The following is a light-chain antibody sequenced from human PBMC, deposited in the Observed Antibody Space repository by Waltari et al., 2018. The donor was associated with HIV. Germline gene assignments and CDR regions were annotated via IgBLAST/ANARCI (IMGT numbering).Light chain of an antibody. Sequence: QSALTQPASVSGSPGQSITISCTGTDSDVGNYNYVPWYQQYPGKAPKVMIYDVNKWPSGVSNRFSGSKSGNTASLTISGLQAEDEADYYCFSYTSSDTWVFGGGTKVTVL. CDR1: DSDVGNYNY. J-gene: IGLJ3*02. CDR2: DVN. V-gene: IGLV2-14*03. CDR3: FSYTSSDTWV.